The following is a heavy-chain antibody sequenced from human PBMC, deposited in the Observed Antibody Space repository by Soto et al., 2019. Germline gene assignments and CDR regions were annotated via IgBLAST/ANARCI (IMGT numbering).Heavy chain of an antibody. D-gene: IGHD2-21*01. CDR2: IYYSGST. CDR1: GGAISSGGYY. Sequence: SFIGTVSGGAISSGGYYWSWIRQQPGKGLGWIGYIYYSGSTYYNPSLKSRVTISVDTPKNQFSLKRSSVTAALTAVYYCARGLLTWGQGTLVTVSS. J-gene: IGHJ4*02. CDR3: ARGLLT. V-gene: IGHV4-31*03.